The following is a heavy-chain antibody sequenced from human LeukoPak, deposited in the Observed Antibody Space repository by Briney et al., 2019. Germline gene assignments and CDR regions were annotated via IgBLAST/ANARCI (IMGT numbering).Heavy chain of an antibody. V-gene: IGHV3-48*04. Sequence: PGGSLRLSCAASGFTFSGYPMNWVRQAPGKGLEWVSYISSGSGTIYYTASVRGRFTISSDNAKNSLSLQMNSLRAEDTAVYYCARGPLSGHLFDYWGQGTLVTASS. D-gene: IGHD1-26*01. CDR1: GFTFSGYP. J-gene: IGHJ4*02. CDR3: ARGPLSGHLFDY. CDR2: ISSGSGTI.